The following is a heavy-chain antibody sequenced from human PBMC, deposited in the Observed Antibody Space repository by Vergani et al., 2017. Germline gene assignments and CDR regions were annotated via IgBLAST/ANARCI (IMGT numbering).Heavy chain of an antibody. J-gene: IGHJ3*02. CDR2: ISGSGGST. V-gene: IGHV3-23*01. Sequence: EVQLLESGGGLVQPGGSLRLSCAASGFTFSSYAMSWVRQAPGKGLEWVSAISGSGGSTYYADSVKGRFTISRDNSKNTLYLQMNSLRAEDTAVYYCAKDHEYYDSSGYDEGNAFDIWGQGTMVTVSS. CDR1: GFTFSSYA. CDR3: AKDHEYYDSSGYDEGNAFDI. D-gene: IGHD3-22*01.